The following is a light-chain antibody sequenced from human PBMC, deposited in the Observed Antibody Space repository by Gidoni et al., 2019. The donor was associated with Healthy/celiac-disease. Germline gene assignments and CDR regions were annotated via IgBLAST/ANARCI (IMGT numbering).Light chain of an antibody. CDR3: QQSYSTPYT. V-gene: IGKV1-39*01. CDR2: AAS. CDR1: QSISSY. J-gene: IGKJ2*01. Sequence: DIQMTQSPSSLSASVGDRVTITCRASQSISSYLNWYQQKPGKAPKLLIYAASSLQSGVPSRLSGSGSGTDFTLTISSLHPEDFATYYCQQSYSTPYTFGQGTKLEIK.